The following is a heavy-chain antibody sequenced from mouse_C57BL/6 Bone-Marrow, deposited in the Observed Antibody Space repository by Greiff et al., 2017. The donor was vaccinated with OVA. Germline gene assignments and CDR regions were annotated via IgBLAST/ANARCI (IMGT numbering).Heavy chain of an antibody. V-gene: IGHV5-12*01. CDR3: ARRGYYDYGWFAY. Sequence: DVKLVESGGGLVQPGGSLKLSCAASGFTFSDYYMYWVRQTPEKRLEWVAYISNGGGSTYYPDTVKGRFTISRDNAKNTLYLQMRRLKSEDTAMYYCARRGYYDYGWFAYWGQGTLVTVSA. J-gene: IGHJ3*01. CDR1: GFTFSDYY. CDR2: ISNGGGST. D-gene: IGHD2-4*01.